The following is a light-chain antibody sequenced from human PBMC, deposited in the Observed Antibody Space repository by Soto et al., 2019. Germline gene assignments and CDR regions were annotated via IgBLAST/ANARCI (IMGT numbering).Light chain of an antibody. V-gene: IGLV2-14*01. Sequence: QSALTQPASVSGSPGQSITISCTGTSSNIGDYNYVSWYQQHPGKAPKLMIYEVSNRPSGVSNRFSGSKSGNTASLTISGLQAQDEADYYCISYTSSTIVVFGGGTKVTVL. CDR2: EVS. CDR1: SSNIGDYNY. CDR3: ISYTSSTIVV. J-gene: IGLJ2*01.